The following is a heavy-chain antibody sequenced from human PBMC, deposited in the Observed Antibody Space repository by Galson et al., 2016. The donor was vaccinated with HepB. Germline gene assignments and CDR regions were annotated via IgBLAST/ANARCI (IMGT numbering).Heavy chain of an antibody. V-gene: IGHV4-61*02. CDR1: GGSISSGNYH. Sequence: TLSLTCTVSGGSISSGNYHWSWIRQPAGKGLEWIGRIFTSGSTNYNPSLRTRVTRSVDTSKNQFSLKLNSVTAADMAVYYCARGEYSYGYFDYWGQGSLVAVSS. J-gene: IGHJ4*02. CDR3: ARGEYSYGYFDY. D-gene: IGHD5-18*01. CDR2: IFTSGST.